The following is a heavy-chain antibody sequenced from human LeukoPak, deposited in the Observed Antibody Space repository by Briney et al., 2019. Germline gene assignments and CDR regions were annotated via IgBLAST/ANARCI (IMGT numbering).Heavy chain of an antibody. CDR1: GFNFSTYG. Sequence: PGGSLRLSCAASGFNFSTYGIRWARQAPGKGLEWVAFISNDGNNEYYSDSVKGRFTVSRDNSKNMLYLQMNSLRGEDTAVYYCAKGARYGPWDYWGRGTLLTVSS. CDR2: ISNDGNNE. J-gene: IGHJ4*02. V-gene: IGHV3-30*02. D-gene: IGHD4-17*01. CDR3: AKGARYGPWDY.